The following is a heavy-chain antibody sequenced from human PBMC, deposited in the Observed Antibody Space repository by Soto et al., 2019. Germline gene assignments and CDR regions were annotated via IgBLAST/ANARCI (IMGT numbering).Heavy chain of an antibody. CDR3: ARGGEGDFWSGYSIVFDY. D-gene: IGHD3-3*01. Sequence: SETLSLTCAFYCGSFSGYYWSWIRQPPGKGLEWIGEINHSGSTNYNPSLKSRVTISVDTSKNQFSLKLSSVTAADTAVYYCARGGEGDFWSGYSIVFDYWGQGTLVTVSS. CDR1: CGSFSGYY. CDR2: INHSGST. V-gene: IGHV4-34*01. J-gene: IGHJ4*02.